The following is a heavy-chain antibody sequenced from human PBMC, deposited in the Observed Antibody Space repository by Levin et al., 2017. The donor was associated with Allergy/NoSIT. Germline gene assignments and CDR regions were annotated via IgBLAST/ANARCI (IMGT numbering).Heavy chain of an antibody. CDR1: GFTFSSYA. Sequence: GGSLRLSCAASGFTFSSYAMHWVRQAPGKGLEWVAVISYDGSNKYYADSVKGRFTISRDNSKNTLYLQMNSLRAEDTAVYYCARHRGAVTTRYFIDYWGQGTLVTVSS. CDR3: ARHRGAVTTRYFIDY. D-gene: IGHD4-17*01. J-gene: IGHJ4*02. V-gene: IGHV3-30-3*01. CDR2: ISYDGSNK.